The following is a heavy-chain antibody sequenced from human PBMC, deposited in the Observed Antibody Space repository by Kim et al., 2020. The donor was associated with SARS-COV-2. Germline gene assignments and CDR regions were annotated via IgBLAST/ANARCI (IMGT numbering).Heavy chain of an antibody. J-gene: IGHJ4*02. D-gene: IGHD3-22*01. CDR3: AKDRYYDSSGYGDSDY. V-gene: IGHV3-23*01. Sequence: SVKGRFTISRDNSKNTLYLQMNSLRAEDTAVYYCAKDRYYDSSGYGDSDYWGQGTLVTVSS.